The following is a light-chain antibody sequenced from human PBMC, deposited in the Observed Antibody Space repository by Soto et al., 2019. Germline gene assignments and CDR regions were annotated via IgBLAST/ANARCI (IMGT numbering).Light chain of an antibody. Sequence: EIVLTQSPGTLSLSPGERATLSCRASQSVSSNYLAWYQQKPGQAPRLLIYGASSRATGIPDRFSGSGSGTDFTLTIRRLEPEDFAVYYFQQYGSSYPWTFGQGTKVEIK. CDR3: QQYGSSYPWT. J-gene: IGKJ1*01. CDR2: GAS. V-gene: IGKV3-20*01. CDR1: QSVSSNY.